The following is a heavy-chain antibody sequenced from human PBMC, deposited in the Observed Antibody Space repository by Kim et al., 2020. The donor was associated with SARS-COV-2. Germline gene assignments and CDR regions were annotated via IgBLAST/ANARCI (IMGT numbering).Heavy chain of an antibody. CDR3: ARVALKSTAAGNGWFDP. Sequence: KSRVTISVDTSKNQCSLKLSSVTAADTAVYYCARVALKSTAAGNGWFDPWGQGTLVTVSS. J-gene: IGHJ5*02. D-gene: IGHD6-13*01. V-gene: IGHV4-30-2*04.